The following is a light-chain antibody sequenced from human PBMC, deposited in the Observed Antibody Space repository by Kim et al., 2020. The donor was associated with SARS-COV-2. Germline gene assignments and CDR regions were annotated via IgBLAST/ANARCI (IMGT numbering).Light chain of an antibody. V-gene: IGLV3-19*01. CDR2: GKN. CDR3: HSRDSSVSVV. Sequence: SSELTQDPAVSVALGQTVRITCQGDSLRSYYASWYQQKPGQAPVLVIYGKNNRPSGIPDRFSASSSGNTASLTITGAQAEDEADYYCHSRDSSVSVVFGGGTKPTVL. J-gene: IGLJ2*01. CDR1: SLRSYY.